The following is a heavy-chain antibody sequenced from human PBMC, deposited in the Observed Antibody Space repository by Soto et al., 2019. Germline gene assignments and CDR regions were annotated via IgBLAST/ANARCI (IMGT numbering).Heavy chain of an antibody. D-gene: IGHD5-12*01. CDR1: GGTFSSYT. CDR3: ARDSGYDRGDFDY. CDR2: IIPILGIA. J-gene: IGHJ4*02. V-gene: IGHV1-69*04. Sequence: SVKVSCKASGGTFSSYTISWVRQAPGQGLEWMGRIIPILGIANYAQKFQGRVTITADKSTSTAYMELSSLRSEDTAVYYCARDSGYDRGDFDYWGQGTLVTVSS.